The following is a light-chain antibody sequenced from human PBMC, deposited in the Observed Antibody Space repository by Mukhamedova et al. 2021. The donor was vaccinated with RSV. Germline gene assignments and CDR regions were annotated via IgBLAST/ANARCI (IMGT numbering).Light chain of an antibody. J-gene: IGKJ2*01. Sequence: SVSSSSLAWYQQRPGQTPRLLIYGASIRATGIPDRFSGSGSGRDFTLTINRLEPEDFAVYYCHHYGRSPYTFGQGTKLEIK. CDR2: GAS. V-gene: IGKV3-20*01. CDR1: SVSSSS. CDR3: HHYGRSPYT.